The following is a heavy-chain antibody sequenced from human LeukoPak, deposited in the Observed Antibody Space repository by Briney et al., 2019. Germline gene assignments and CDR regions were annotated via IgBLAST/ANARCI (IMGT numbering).Heavy chain of an antibody. CDR2: INHSGST. V-gene: IGHV4-34*01. Sequence: PSETLSLTCAVYGGSFSGYYWSWIRQPPGKGLEWIGEINHSGSTNYNPSLKSRVTISVDTSKNQFSLKLSSVTAADTAVYYCARIMHLGYCSSTSCYTWFNPWDQGTLVTVSS. CDR3: ARIMHLGYCSSTSCYTWFNP. J-gene: IGHJ5*02. CDR1: GGSFSGYY. D-gene: IGHD2-2*02.